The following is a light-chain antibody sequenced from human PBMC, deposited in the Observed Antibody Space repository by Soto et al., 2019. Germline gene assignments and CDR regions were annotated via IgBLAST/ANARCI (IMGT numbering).Light chain of an antibody. CDR3: CSFARSSTWV. J-gene: IGLJ3*02. CDR2: EVS. Sequence: QSVLTQPASVSGSPGQSITISCTGTNSDVGGYNHVSWYQQPPGKAPRLMIYEVSERPSGVSNRFSGSKSGNTASLTISGLQAEDEADYYCCSFARSSTWVFGGGTKVTVL. V-gene: IGLV2-23*02. CDR1: NSDVGGYNH.